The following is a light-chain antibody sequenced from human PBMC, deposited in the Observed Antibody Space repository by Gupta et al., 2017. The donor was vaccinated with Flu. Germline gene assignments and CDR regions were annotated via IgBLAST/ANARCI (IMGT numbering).Light chain of an antibody. CDR3: QSVDRSGISVV. J-gene: IGLJ2*01. CDR2: KDN. Sequence: ARIPCSGNELPKQFTSWYQQRPGQAPVTVIYKDNRRPSGIPERFSGSSSGTTATLTISGVLAEEEADYYCQSVDRSGISVVFGGGTKVTVL. CDR1: ELPKQF. V-gene: IGLV3-25*01.